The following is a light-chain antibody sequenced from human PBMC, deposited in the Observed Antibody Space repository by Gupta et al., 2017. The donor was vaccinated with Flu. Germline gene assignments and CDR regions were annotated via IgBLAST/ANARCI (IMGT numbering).Light chain of an antibody. CDR1: SSDVGSYNL. CDR3: CSYAGSSNWV. Sequence: TSSDVGSYNLVSWYQQHPGKAPKLMIYEVSKRPSGVSNRFSGSKSGNTASLTISGLQAEDEADYYCCSYAGSSNWVFGGGTKLTVL. J-gene: IGLJ3*02. CDR2: EVS. V-gene: IGLV2-23*02.